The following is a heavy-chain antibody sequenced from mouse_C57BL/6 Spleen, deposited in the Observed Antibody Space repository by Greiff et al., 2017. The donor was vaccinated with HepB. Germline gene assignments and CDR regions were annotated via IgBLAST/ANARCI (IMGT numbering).Heavy chain of an antibody. CDR1: GYTFTSYW. CDR3: ARGYDYDAFAY. Sequence: VQRVESGAELVKPGASVKLSCKASGYTFTSYWMQWVKQRPGQGLEWIGEIDPSDSYTNYNQKFKGKATLTVDTSSSTAYMQLSSLTSEDSAVYYCARGYDYDAFAYWGQGTLVTVSA. D-gene: IGHD2-4*01. CDR2: IDPSDSYT. J-gene: IGHJ3*01. V-gene: IGHV1-50*01.